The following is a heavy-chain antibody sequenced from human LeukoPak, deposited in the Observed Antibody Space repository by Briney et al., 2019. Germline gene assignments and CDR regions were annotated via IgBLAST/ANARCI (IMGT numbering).Heavy chain of an antibody. Sequence: PGGSLRLSCVASGFTFSSYGMSWVRQAPGKGLEWVSAISGSGGSTYYADSVKGRFTISRDSSKNTLYLQMNSLRAEDTAVYYCARVVPPTDYGSGSYFWDPYYFDYWGQGTLVTVSS. CDR2: ISGSGGST. D-gene: IGHD3-10*01. CDR1: GFTFSSYG. V-gene: IGHV3-23*01. J-gene: IGHJ4*02. CDR3: ARVVPPTDYGSGSYFWDPYYFDY.